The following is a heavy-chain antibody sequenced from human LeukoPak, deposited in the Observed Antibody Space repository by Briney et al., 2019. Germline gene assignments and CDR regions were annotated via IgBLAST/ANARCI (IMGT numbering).Heavy chain of an antibody. CDR2: INLNTGGT. V-gene: IGHV1-2*02. CDR1: GYRFTNYY. D-gene: IGHD3-22*01. Sequence: ASVKVSCKASGYRFTNYYMRWVRQAPGQGLEWMGLINLNTGGTKFAQKFQGRVTMTRDTSISTAYMELSRLTSDDTAVYHCARGPYDDSGFSDYWGQGTLVTVSS. J-gene: IGHJ4*02. CDR3: ARGPYDDSGFSDY.